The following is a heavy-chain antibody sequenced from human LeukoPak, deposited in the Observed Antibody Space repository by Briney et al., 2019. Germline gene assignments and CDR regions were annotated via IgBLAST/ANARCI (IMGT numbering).Heavy chain of an antibody. CDR3: AKGNWNKLEVFDY. CDR2: IRSSGDST. J-gene: IGHJ4*02. V-gene: IGHV3-23*01. D-gene: IGHD1/OR15-1a*01. Sequence: GGSLRLSCAASGFIFSNYAMSWVRQAPGKGLEWVSCIRSSGDSTYYADSVKGRFTISRDNSKNTLYLQMNSLRAEDTALYYCAKGNWNKLEVFDYWGQGTLVTVSS. CDR1: GFIFSNYA.